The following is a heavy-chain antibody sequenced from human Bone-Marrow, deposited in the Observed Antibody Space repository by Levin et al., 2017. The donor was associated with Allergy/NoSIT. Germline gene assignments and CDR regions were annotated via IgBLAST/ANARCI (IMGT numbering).Heavy chain of an antibody. CDR3: ARSVTETLYYYYYMDV. V-gene: IGHV1-18*01. D-gene: IGHD4-11*01. J-gene: IGHJ6*03. CDR2: ISAYNGNT. CDR1: GYTFTSYG. Sequence: ASVKVSCKASGYTFTSYGISWVRQAPGQGLEWMGWISAYNGNTNYAQKLQGRVTMTTDTSTSTAYMELRSLRSDDTAVYYCARSVTETLYYYYYMDVWGKGTTVTVSS.